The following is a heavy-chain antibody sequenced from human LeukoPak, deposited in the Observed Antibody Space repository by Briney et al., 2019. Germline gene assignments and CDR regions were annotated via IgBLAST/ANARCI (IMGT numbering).Heavy chain of an antibody. V-gene: IGHV1-18*01. Sequence: EASVRVSCTASGYTFTSYGISWVRQAPGQGLEWMGWISAYNGNTNYAQKLQGRVTMTTDTSTSTAYMELRSLRSDDTAVYYCARGLAVAGYFDYWGQGTLVTVSS. D-gene: IGHD6-19*01. J-gene: IGHJ4*02. CDR3: ARGLAVAGYFDY. CDR1: GYTFTSYG. CDR2: ISAYNGNT.